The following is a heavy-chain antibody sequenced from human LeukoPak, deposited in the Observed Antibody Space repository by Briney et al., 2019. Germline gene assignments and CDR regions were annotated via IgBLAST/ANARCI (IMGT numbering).Heavy chain of an antibody. CDR2: ISSNGATI. D-gene: IGHD5-18*01. J-gene: IGHJ6*02. CDR3: VKDHLDTPMPNYGMDV. V-gene: IGHV3-64D*06. Sequence: GGSLRLSCSASGSTFTTSAMHWVRRAPGKGLENVSFISSNGATIKYADSVRGRFIISRDNSKNTLHLQMSSLRAEDTAVYYCVKDHLDTPMPNYGMDVWGQGTTVTVSS. CDR1: GSTFTTSA.